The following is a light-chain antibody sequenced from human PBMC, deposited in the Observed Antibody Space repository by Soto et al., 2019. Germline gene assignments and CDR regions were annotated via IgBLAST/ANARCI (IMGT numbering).Light chain of an antibody. Sequence: EIVLTQSPGTLSLSPGARATLSCSASQSVSSSYLAWYQQKHGQAPRLLIYGASSRTTGIPDRFSGSGSGTVFALTISRLEPEDFAVYYCQQYGSSPPLYNFGQGTKLEIK. V-gene: IGKV3-20*01. J-gene: IGKJ2*01. CDR1: QSVSSSY. CDR3: QQYGSSPPLYN. CDR2: GAS.